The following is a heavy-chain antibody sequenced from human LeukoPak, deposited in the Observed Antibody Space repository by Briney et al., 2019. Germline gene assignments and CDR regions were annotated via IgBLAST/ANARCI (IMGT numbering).Heavy chain of an antibody. Sequence: PGGSLRLSCAASGFTFSNYWMSWIRQAPGKGLEWVSYISSSGSTIYYADSVKGRFTISRDNAKNSLYLQMNSLRAEDTAVYYCAREGLSGYSYHFDYWGQGTLVTVSS. CDR2: ISSSGSTI. D-gene: IGHD5-18*01. CDR3: AREGLSGYSYHFDY. J-gene: IGHJ4*02. CDR1: GFTFSNYW. V-gene: IGHV3-11*04.